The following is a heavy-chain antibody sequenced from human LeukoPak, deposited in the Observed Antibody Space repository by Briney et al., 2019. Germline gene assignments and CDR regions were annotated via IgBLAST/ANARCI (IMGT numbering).Heavy chain of an antibody. CDR1: GFTFSAYS. V-gene: IGHV3-48*04. CDR3: AELGITMIGGV. J-gene: IGHJ6*04. CDR2: ISWNSGSI. D-gene: IGHD3-10*02. Sequence: GGSLRLSCAASGFTFSAYSMNWVRQAPGKGLEWVSGISWNSGSIGYADSVKGRFTISRDNAKNSLYLQMNSLRAEDTAVYYCAELGITMIGGVWGKGTTVTISS.